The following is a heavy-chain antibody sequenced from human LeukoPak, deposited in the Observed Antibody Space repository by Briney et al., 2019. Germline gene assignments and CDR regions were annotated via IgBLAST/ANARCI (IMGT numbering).Heavy chain of an antibody. CDR3: ARDYCSGGSCYRTDPLDY. CDR1: GFTFSSYS. D-gene: IGHD2-15*01. J-gene: IGHJ4*02. V-gene: IGHV3-21*01. CDR2: ISSSSSYI. Sequence: PGGSLRLSCAASGFTFSSYSMNWVRQAPGKGLEWVSSISSSSSYIYYADSVKGRFTISSDNAKNSLYLQMNSLRAEDTAVYYCARDYCSGGSCYRTDPLDYWGQGTLVTVSS.